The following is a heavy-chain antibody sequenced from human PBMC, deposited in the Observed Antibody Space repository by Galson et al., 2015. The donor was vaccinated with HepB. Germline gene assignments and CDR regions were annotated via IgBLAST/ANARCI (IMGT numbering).Heavy chain of an antibody. V-gene: IGHV3-33*08. CDR2: IWYDGSNK. D-gene: IGHD4-17*01. J-gene: IGHJ4*02. Sequence: SLRLSCAASGFTFSSYGMHWVRQAPGKGLEWVAVIWYDGSNKYYADSVKGRFTISRDNSKNTLYLQMNSLRAEDTAVYYCARVRPTYGDYLFDYWGQGTLVTVSS. CDR1: GFTFSSYG. CDR3: ARVRPTYGDYLFDY.